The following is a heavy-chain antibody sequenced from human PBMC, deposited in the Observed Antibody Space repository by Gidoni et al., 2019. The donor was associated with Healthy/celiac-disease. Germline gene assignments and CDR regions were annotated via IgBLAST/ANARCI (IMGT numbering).Heavy chain of an antibody. D-gene: IGHD4-17*01. CDR2: INTILGKA. CDR1: RVTFGSST. V-gene: IGHV1-69*08. Sequence: QVQLVQSGAEAKKPWAAVKVSCKASRVTFGSSTISCVRQAPGQGLEWLGRINTILGKAIYAQKFQGRVTITADKSPSTAYMELGSLRSEDTAVYYCARDLTTEGHYWGQGTLVTVSS. CDR3: ARDLTTEGHY. J-gene: IGHJ4*02.